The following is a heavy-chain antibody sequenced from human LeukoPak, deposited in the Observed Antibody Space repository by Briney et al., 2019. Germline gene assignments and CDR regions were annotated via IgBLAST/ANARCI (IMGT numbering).Heavy chain of an antibody. CDR2: ISSRSGSSI. D-gene: IGHD1-26*01. Sequence: PGGSLRLSCSASGFTFCDYYMTWIRQAPGKGLEWVSYISSRSGSSIYYGDSVKGRFTVSRDNAKNSLYLQLNSLRGEDTAVYYCARVGYSGSPRDYWGQGTLVTVSS. CDR3: ARVGYSGSPRDY. V-gene: IGHV3-11*04. CDR1: GFTFCDYY. J-gene: IGHJ4*02.